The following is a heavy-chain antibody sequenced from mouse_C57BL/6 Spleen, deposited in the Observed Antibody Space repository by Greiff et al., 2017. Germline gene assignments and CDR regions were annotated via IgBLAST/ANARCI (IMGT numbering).Heavy chain of an antibody. V-gene: IGHV5-4*03. CDR1: GFTFSSYA. D-gene: IGHD2-12*01. J-gene: IGHJ4*01. CDR2: ISDGGSYT. Sequence: EVKLVESGGGLVKPGGSLKLPCAASGFTFSSYAMSWVRQTPEKRLEWVATISDGGSYTYYPDNVKGRFTIYRDNAKNTLYLQMSHLKSEDTAMYYGARSYNYYAMDYWGQGTSVTVSS. CDR3: ARSYNYYAMDY.